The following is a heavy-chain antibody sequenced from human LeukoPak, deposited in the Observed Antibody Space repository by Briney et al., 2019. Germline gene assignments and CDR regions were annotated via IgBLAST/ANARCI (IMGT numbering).Heavy chain of an antibody. CDR2: INHNGNVN. Sequence: GGSLRLSCAASGFTFSSYWMNWARQAPGKGLEWVASINHNGNVNYYVDSVKGRFTISRDNAKNSLYLQMNSLRAEDTAVYYCARDQGYYYDSSGSRTPPYYYYGMDVWGQGTTVTVSS. J-gene: IGHJ6*02. CDR1: GFTFSSYW. CDR3: ARDQGYYYDSSGSRTPPYYYYGMDV. D-gene: IGHD3-22*01. V-gene: IGHV3-7*01.